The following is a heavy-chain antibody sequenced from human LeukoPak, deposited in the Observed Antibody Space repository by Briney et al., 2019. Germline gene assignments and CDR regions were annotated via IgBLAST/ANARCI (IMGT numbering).Heavy chain of an antibody. CDR1: ALTFSSYS. J-gene: IGHJ4*02. V-gene: IGHV3-21*01. CDR2: ISSSSSYI. CDR3: ARDGVAVAGLDY. D-gene: IGHD6-19*01. Sequence: GGSLRLSCAVSALTFSSYSMNWVRQAPGKGLEWVSSISSSSSYIYYADSVKGRFTISRDNAKNSLYLQMNSLRAEDTAVYYCARDGVAVAGLDYWGQGTLVTVSS.